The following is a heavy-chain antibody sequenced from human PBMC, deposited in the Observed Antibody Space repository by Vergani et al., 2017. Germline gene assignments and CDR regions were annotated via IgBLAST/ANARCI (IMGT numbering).Heavy chain of an antibody. Sequence: QVQLQQWGAGLLKPSETLSLTCAVYGGSFSSYYWSWIRQPPGKGLEWIGEINHSGSTNYNPSLKSRVTISVDTSKNQFSLKLSSVTAADTAVYYCARAGITMMRGGTTGYFDLWGRGTLVTVSS. V-gene: IGHV4-34*01. J-gene: IGHJ2*01. CDR2: INHSGST. CDR3: ARAGITMMRGGTTGYFDL. CDR1: GGSFSSYY. D-gene: IGHD3-10*01.